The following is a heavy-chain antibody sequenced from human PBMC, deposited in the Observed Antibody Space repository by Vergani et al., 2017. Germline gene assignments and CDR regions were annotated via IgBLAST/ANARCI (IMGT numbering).Heavy chain of an antibody. CDR2: ISYDGTQK. V-gene: IGHV3-30*03. CDR1: GFTSSYYG. D-gene: IGHD1-1*01. J-gene: IGHJ1*01. Sequence: VQLVESGGGVVQPGRSLRLSCVVSGFTSSYYGMHWVRQAPGKGLEWVAVISYDGTQKYYADSVKGRFTISRDNSKSTLYLQMNSLRTEDTAVYYCATKSCGTPGCQIGYFREWCQGTLVTVSS. CDR3: ATKSCGTPGCQIGYFRE.